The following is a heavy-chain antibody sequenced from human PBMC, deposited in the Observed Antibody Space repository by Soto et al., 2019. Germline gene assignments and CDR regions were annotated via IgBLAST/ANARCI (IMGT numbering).Heavy chain of an antibody. Sequence: QVQLVGSGGGVVQPGRSLRLSCAASGFTFSSYGMHWVRQAPGKGLEWVAVIWYDGGNKYYADTVLGRFAISRDNSKIALSLEMNSLRADESSVYYCVSDVVGFFHIDDWGQGTLVTVSS. D-gene: IGHD2-15*01. J-gene: IGHJ4*02. CDR3: VSDVVGFFHIDD. CDR2: IWYDGGNK. CDR1: GFTFSSYG. V-gene: IGHV3-33*01.